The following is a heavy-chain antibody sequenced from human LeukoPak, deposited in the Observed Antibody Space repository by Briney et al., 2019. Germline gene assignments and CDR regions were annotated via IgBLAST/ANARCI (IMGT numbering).Heavy chain of an antibody. CDR3: ARSPDGFDY. Sequence: GGSLRLSCAASGFTFSTYGMSWVRQAPGKGLEWVANIKQDGGEKFYADSVKGRFTISRDNSKNSVYLQMNRLRVEDTAVYYCARSPDGFDYWGQGTLVTVSS. V-gene: IGHV3-7*01. CDR1: GFTFSTYG. J-gene: IGHJ4*02. D-gene: IGHD1-14*01. CDR2: IKQDGGEK.